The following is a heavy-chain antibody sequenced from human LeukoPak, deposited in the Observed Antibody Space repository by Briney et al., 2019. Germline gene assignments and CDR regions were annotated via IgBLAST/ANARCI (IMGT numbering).Heavy chain of an antibody. J-gene: IGHJ4*02. Sequence: GGSLRLSCAASGFTFDDYAMHWVRQAPGKGVEWVAGISWNRGSIDYADSVKGGFTISRENAKNSLYMQMNSLRAEDTALYYCAKDIRVYSSSWYGFYYWGQGTLVTVSS. CDR3: AKDIRVYSSSWYGFYY. V-gene: IGHV3-9*01. D-gene: IGHD6-13*01. CDR1: GFTFDDYA. CDR2: ISWNRGSI.